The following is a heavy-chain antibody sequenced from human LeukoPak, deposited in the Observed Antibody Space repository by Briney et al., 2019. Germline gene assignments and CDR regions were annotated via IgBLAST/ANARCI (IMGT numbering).Heavy chain of an antibody. J-gene: IGHJ6*03. CDR3: ARAFYSNYGYYYYYMDV. Sequence: GGSLRLSCAASGFTFSSYWMSWVRQAPGKGLEWVANIKQDGSEKYYVDSVKGRFTISRDNAKNSLYLHMNSLRAEDTAVYYCARAFYSNYGYYYYYMDVWGKGTTVTVSS. CDR1: GFTFSSYW. CDR2: IKQDGSEK. V-gene: IGHV3-7*01. D-gene: IGHD4-11*01.